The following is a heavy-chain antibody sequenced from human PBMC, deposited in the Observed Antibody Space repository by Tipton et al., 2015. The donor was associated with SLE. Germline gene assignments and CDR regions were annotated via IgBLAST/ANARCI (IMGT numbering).Heavy chain of an antibody. Sequence: VQLVQSGGGLVQPGGSLRLSCAASGFSVRNNYMNWVRQAPGKGLEWVSVIDSDAATYYTDSVKGRFTISRDNSKNTLYLQMESLRAEDTAVYYCARDLVIETDYPHGFRSFDYRGMDVWGQGTTVTVSS. CDR2: IDSDAAT. D-gene: IGHD3-9*01. CDR1: GFSVRNNY. V-gene: IGHV3-53*01. J-gene: IGHJ6*02. CDR3: ARDLVIETDYPHGFRSFDYRGMDV.